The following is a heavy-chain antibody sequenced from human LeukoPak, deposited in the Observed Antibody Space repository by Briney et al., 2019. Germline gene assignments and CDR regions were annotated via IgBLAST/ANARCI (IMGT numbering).Heavy chain of an antibody. J-gene: IGHJ6*04. CDR3: ARAEGGYSYGHYYYYGMDV. CDR1: GGSISSYY. D-gene: IGHD5-18*01. CDR2: IYYSGST. V-gene: IGHV4-59*01. Sequence: SETLSLTCTVSGGSISSYYWSWIRQPPGKGLEWIGYIYYSGSTNYNPSLKSRVTISVDTSKNQFSLKLSSMTAADTAVYYCARAEGGYSYGHYYYYGMDVWGKGTTVTVSS.